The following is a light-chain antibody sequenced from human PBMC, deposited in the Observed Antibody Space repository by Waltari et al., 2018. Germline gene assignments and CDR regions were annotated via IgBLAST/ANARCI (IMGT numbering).Light chain of an antibody. CDR1: STGKGH. V-gene: IGLV3-21*04. Sequence: SYVLTQPPSVSVAPGETAPITCGGDSTGKGHVHWYHQRAGQAPRLVISYHTVRPSGIPDRFSGSTSGTTSTLTISRVEAGDEADYYCQVWDRSRDHVFGAGTKVTVL. CDR2: YHT. CDR3: QVWDRSRDHV. J-gene: IGLJ1*01.